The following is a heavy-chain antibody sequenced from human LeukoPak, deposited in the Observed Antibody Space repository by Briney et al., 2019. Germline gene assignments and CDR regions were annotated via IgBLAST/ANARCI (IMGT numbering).Heavy chain of an antibody. D-gene: IGHD6-19*01. CDR3: ARSPSPYSSGWYFDY. V-gene: IGHV6-1*01. CDR1: GDSVSINSAA. Sequence: SQTLSLTCAIAGDSVSINSAAWNWIRQSPSRGLEWLGRTFQRSKWYNDYAVSVKSRITINPDISKNQFSLQLNSVTPEDTAVYYCARSPSPYSSGWYFDYWGQGTLVTVSS. CDR2: TFQRSKWYN. J-gene: IGHJ4*02.